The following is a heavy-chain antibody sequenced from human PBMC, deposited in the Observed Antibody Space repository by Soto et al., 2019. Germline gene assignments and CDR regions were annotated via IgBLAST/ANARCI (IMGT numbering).Heavy chain of an antibody. J-gene: IGHJ6*02. V-gene: IGHV3-23*01. CDR2: ISGSGGST. CDR1: GFTFSSYA. CDR3: AKFVSSSIAARNQAYYCYYGMDV. D-gene: IGHD6-6*01. Sequence: GGSLRLSCAASGFTFSSYAMSWVRQAPGKGLEWVSAISGSGGSTYYADSVKGRFTISRDNSKNTLYLQMKSLRAEDTAVYYCAKFVSSSIAARNQAYYCYYGMDVWGQGATATVYS.